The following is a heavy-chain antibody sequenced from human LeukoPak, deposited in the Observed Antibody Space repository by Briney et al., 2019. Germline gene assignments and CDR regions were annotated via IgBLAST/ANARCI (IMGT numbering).Heavy chain of an antibody. CDR1: GGSISSYY. CDR2: IYISGST. D-gene: IGHD2-8*01. CDR3: ARATEYCTNGVCYTWDYYYGMDV. J-gene: IGHJ6*02. V-gene: IGHV4-4*07. Sequence: SETLSLTCTVSGGSISSYYWSWIRQPAGKGREGIGRIYISGSTNYNPSLKSRVTMSVDTSKNQFSLKLSSVTAADTAVYYCARATEYCTNGVCYTWDYYYGMDVWGQGTTVTVSS.